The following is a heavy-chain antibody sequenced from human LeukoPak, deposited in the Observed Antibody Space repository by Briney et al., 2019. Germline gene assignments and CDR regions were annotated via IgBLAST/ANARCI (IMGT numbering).Heavy chain of an antibody. J-gene: IGHJ4*02. V-gene: IGHV4-34*01. CDR1: GGSFSGYY. D-gene: IGHD3-22*01. CDR2: INHSGST. CDR3: ARMVGYYARTPYYFDY. Sequence: SETLSLTCAVYGGSFSGYYWSWIRQPPGKGLEWIGEINHSGSTNYNPSLKSRVTISVDTSKNQFSLKLSPVTAADTAVYYCARMVGYYARTPYYFDYWGPGTLVTVSS.